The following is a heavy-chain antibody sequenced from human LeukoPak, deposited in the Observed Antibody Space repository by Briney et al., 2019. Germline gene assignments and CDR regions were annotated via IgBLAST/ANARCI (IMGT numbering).Heavy chain of an antibody. V-gene: IGHV3-23*01. CDR1: GFTFSSFA. D-gene: IGHD2-15*01. CDR3: AKGASLVVVAATQMGYAFDI. J-gene: IGHJ3*02. CDR2: ICGSVGST. Sequence: GWSLRLSCAASGFTFSSFAMSWVGQAPGTGQEWVSAICGSVGSTYYADSVKGRFTISRDNSKNTLYLQMNSLRAEDTAVYYCAKGASLVVVAATQMGYAFDIWGQGTMVTVSS.